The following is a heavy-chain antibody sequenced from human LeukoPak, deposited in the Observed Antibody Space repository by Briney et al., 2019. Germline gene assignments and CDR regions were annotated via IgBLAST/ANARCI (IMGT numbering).Heavy chain of an antibody. CDR1: GGSISSYY. D-gene: IGHD4-17*01. CDR3: ARDGSDGDYSDY. Sequence: SETLSLTCTVSGGSISSYYWSWMRQPPGKGLERIGYIHYRGSTNYNPSLKSRVTISVDTSKNQFSLKLSSVTAADTAVYYCARDGSDGDYSDYWGQGTLVTVSS. J-gene: IGHJ4*02. CDR2: IHYRGST. V-gene: IGHV4-59*12.